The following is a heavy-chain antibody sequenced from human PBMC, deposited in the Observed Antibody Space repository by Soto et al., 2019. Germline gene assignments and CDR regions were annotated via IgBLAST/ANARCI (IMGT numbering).Heavy chain of an antibody. V-gene: IGHV1-8*01. Sequence: QVQLVQSGAEVKKPGASVKVSCKASGYTFTSYDINWVRQATGQGLEWMGWMNTNSGNTGYAQKFQVRVTMTRNTAIRTAYMELSSLRSEDTAVYYCARGRLSDGWPFDYWGQGTLVTVSS. J-gene: IGHJ4*02. CDR3: ARGRLSDGWPFDY. D-gene: IGHD6-19*01. CDR2: MNTNSGNT. CDR1: GYTFTSYD.